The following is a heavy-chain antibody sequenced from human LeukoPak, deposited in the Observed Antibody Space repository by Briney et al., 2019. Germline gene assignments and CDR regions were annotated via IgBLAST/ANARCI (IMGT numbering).Heavy chain of an antibody. CDR3: ARDRPNYYYYMDV. CDR2: IIPIFGTA. CDR1: GGTFSSYA. V-gene: IGHV1-69*13. Sequence: SVKVSCKASGGTFSSYAISWVRQAPGQGLEWMGGIIPIFGTANYAQKFQGRVTITADESTSIAYMELSSLRSEDTAVYYCARDRPNYYYYMDVWGKGTTVTISS. J-gene: IGHJ6*03.